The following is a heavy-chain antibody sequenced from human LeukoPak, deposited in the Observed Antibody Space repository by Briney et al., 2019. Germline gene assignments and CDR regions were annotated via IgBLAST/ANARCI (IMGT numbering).Heavy chain of an antibody. D-gene: IGHD5-24*01. CDR2: IGTAGDT. Sequence: GGSLRLSCAASGFTFSSYDMHWVRQAPGKGLEWVSAIGTAGDTYYPGSVKGRFTISRENAKNSLYLQMNSLRAEDTAVYYCARVLGGDGYNYDYWGQGTLVTVSS. V-gene: IGHV3-13*01. CDR1: GFTFSSYD. CDR3: ARVLGGDGYNYDY. J-gene: IGHJ4*02.